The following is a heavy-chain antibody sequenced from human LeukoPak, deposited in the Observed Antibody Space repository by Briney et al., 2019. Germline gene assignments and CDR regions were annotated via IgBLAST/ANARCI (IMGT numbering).Heavy chain of an antibody. CDR2: ISSSSSYI. CDR3: ARLTTVTKGSTNDY. J-gene: IGHJ4*02. CDR1: GFTFSSYS. V-gene: IGHV3-21*01. D-gene: IGHD4-17*01. Sequence: GGSLRLSCAASGFTFSSYSMNWVRQALGKGLEWVSSISSSSSYIYYADSVKGRFTISRDNAKNSLYLQMNSLRAEDTAVYYCARLTTVTKGSTNDYWGQGTLVTVSS.